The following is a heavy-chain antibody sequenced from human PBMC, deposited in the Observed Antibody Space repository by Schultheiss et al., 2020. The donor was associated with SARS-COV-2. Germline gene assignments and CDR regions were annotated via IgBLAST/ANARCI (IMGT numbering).Heavy chain of an antibody. Sequence: GESLKISCTASGFTFSTFGMHWVRQAPGKGLEWVAVISYDGINKYYADSVEGRFTISRDSSKNTLYLQMNSLRAEDTALYYCARDPRPFCSSTRCYLVDWTYVDYKGQLAMVTGSS. D-gene: IGHD2-2*01. CDR2: ISYDGINK. V-gene: IGHV3-30*03. CDR3: ARDPRPFCSSTRCYLVDWTYVDY. J-gene: IGHJ4*02. CDR1: GFTFSTFG.